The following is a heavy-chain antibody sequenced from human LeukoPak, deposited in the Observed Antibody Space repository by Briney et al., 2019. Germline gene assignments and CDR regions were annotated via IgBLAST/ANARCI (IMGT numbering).Heavy chain of an antibody. J-gene: IGHJ3*02. V-gene: IGHV3-66*01. CDR3: ARAVGDAFDI. CDR2: IYSGGST. Sequence: SGGSLRLSCAASGFTVSSNYMSWVRQAPGKGLEWVSVIYSGGSTYYADSVKGRFTISRDNSKSTLYLQMNSLRAEDTAVYYCARAVGDAFDIWGQGTMVTVSS. D-gene: IGHD2-15*01. CDR1: GFTVSSNY.